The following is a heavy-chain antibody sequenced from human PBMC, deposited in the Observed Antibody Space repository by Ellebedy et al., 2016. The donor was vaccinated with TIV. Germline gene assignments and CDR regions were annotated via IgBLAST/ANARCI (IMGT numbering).Heavy chain of an antibody. CDR3: ARGGAARPDY. J-gene: IGHJ4*02. V-gene: IGHV3-48*02. Sequence: GESLKISCTVSGFDFSRYGMNWVRQAPGKGLQWVSYISGSGGGMTYADSVKGRFTISRDNAKNSLYLHMNSLRDEDTAVYYCARGGAARPDYWGPGTLVTVSS. CDR2: ISGSGGGM. CDR1: GFDFSRYG. D-gene: IGHD6-6*01.